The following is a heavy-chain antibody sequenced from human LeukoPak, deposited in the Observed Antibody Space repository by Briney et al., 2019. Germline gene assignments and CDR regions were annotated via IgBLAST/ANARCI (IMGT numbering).Heavy chain of an antibody. J-gene: IGHJ5*02. CDR1: GGSISSGGYS. V-gene: IGHV4-30-2*01. CDR2: IYHSGST. Sequence: PSQTLSLTCAVSGGSISSGGYSWSWIRQPPGKGLEWIGYIYHSGSTYYNPSLKSRVTISVDRFKNQFSLKLSSVTAADTAVYYCARVVVVAATPDYNWFDPWGQGTLVTVSS. D-gene: IGHD2-15*01. CDR3: ARVVVVAATPDYNWFDP.